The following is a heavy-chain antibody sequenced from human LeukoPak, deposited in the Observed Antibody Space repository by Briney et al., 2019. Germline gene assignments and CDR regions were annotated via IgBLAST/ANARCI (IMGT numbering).Heavy chain of an antibody. CDR2: IYHSGST. D-gene: IGHD4-17*01. V-gene: IGHV4-38-2*01. CDR1: GYSISSGYY. J-gene: IGHJ4*02. Sequence: SETLSLTCAVSGYSISSGYYWGWIRQPPGKGLEWIGSIYHSGSTYYNPSLKSRVTISVDTSKNQFSLKLSSVTAADTAVYYCARGNFYGDNAYWGQGTLVTVSS. CDR3: ARGNFYGDNAY.